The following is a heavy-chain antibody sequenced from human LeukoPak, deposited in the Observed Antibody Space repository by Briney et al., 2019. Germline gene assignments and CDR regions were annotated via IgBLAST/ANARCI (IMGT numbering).Heavy chain of an antibody. CDR1: GFTFSSHS. V-gene: IGHV3-21*04. D-gene: IGHD4-17*01. J-gene: IGHJ4*02. CDR3: AKTRTLTTVTTSLYYFDY. CDR2: ISSSSSYI. Sequence: GGSLRLSCAASGFTFSSHSMNWVRQAPGKGLEWVSSISSSSSYIYYADSVKGRFTISRDNSKNTLYLQMNSLRAEDTAVYYCAKTRTLTTVTTSLYYFDYWGQGTLVTVSS.